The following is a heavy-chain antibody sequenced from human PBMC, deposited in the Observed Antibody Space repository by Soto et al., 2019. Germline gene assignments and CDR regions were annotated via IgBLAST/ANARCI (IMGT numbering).Heavy chain of an antibody. V-gene: IGHV4-34*01. CDR1: GGSFSGYY. CDR2: INHSGST. Sequence: QVQLQQWGAGLLKPSETLSLTCAVYGGSFSGYYWSWIRQPPGQGLAWLGEINHSGSTNYNLSLKRRVTISVDASKSKCCLKLSSVPAADTAVDYCARKLVVDGYYYGMDVWGQGTTVTVSS. D-gene: IGHD2-8*02. CDR3: ARKLVVDGYYYGMDV. J-gene: IGHJ6*02.